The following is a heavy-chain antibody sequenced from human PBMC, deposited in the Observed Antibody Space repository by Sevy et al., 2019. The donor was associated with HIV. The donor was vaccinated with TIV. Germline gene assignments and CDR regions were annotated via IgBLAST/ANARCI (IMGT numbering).Heavy chain of an antibody. CDR1: GYTLTELS. D-gene: IGHD3-16*02. CDR3: ATAVMITFGGVIANDY. Sequence: ASVKVSCKVSGYTLTELSMHWVRQAPGKGLEWMGGFDPEDGETIYAQKFQGRVTMTEDTSTDIAYMELSSLRSEDTAVYYCATAVMITFGGVIANDYWGQGTLVTVSS. J-gene: IGHJ4*02. V-gene: IGHV1-24*01. CDR2: FDPEDGET.